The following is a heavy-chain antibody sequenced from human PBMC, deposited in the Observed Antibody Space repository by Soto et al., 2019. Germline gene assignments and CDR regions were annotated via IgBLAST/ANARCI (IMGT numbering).Heavy chain of an antibody. CDR2: ISWNSGII. J-gene: IGHJ3*01. Sequence: DAQLVESGGGLVQPGKSLRISCVASGFTFDDHTMHWVRQAPGRGLEWVSCISWNSGIIGYADSVKGRFTISRDNAKNSLYLRMDSLRPEDTAGYYCTKDTHSPSGYFEAFDVWGQGTKVTVSS. CDR3: TKDTHSPSGYFEAFDV. V-gene: IGHV3-9*01. D-gene: IGHD3-22*01. CDR1: GFTFDDHT.